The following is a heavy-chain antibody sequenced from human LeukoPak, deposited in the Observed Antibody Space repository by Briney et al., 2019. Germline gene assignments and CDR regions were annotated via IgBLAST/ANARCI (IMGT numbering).Heavy chain of an antibody. CDR3: AKDLVVVLVDPPNQNAY. CDR1: GFTFSSYA. D-gene: IGHD2-15*01. V-gene: IGHV3-23*01. Sequence: GGSLRLSCAASGFTFSSYAMNGVRGAPGKGLEWVSGVTGRGRSTNYADSVKGRFTISRDNSKNTLYLNMNRLGSEDTTIYYCAKDLVVVLVDPPNQNAYWGRGTLVTVSS. J-gene: IGHJ4*02. CDR2: VTGRGRST.